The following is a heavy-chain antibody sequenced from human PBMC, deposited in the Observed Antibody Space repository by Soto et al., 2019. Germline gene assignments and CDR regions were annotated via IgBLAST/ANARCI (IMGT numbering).Heavy chain of an antibody. V-gene: IGHV1-8*01. CDR2: MNPNSGDT. CDR1: GNTFTNYD. J-gene: IGHJ5*02. CDR3: ARGVKYGAYSRWFDP. Sequence: QVQLVQSGTEVKKPGASVKVSCKASGNTFTNYDINWVRQANGQGLEYLGWMNPNSGDTAYVQKFQGRVTMTWDTSITTAYMELRSLRSEDTAVYFCARGVKYGAYSRWFDPWGQGTLVTVSS. D-gene: IGHD4-17*01.